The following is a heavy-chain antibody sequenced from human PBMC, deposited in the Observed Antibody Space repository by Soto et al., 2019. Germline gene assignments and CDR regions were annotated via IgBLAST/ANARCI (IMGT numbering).Heavy chain of an antibody. J-gene: IGHJ4*02. Sequence: GGSLRLSCAASGFTFSSYGMHWVRQAPGKGLEWVAVISYDGSNKYYADSVKGRFTISRDNSKNTLYLQMNSLRAEDTAVYYCAKRKGPAYSSGWYWAFDYWGQGTLVTVSS. CDR2: ISYDGSNK. V-gene: IGHV3-30*18. CDR3: AKRKGPAYSSGWYWAFDY. CDR1: GFTFSSYG. D-gene: IGHD6-19*01.